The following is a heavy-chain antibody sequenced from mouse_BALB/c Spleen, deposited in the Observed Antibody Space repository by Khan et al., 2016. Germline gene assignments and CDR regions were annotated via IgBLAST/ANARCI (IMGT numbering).Heavy chain of an antibody. Sequence: EVQLQESGPDLVKPSQSLSLTCTVTGYSITSGYSWHWIRQFPGNKLEWMGYIHYSGGTKYIPSLKSRISITRDTSKNQFFLQLNSVIPEDKAPYYCTRSQGYYAMDYWGQGTSVTVSS. V-gene: IGHV3-1*02. CDR3: TRSQGYYAMDY. J-gene: IGHJ4*01. CDR1: GYSITSGYS. CDR2: IHYSGGT.